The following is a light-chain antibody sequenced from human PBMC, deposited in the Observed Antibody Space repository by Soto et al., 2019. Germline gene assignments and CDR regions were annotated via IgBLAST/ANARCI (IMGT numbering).Light chain of an antibody. J-gene: IGKJ4*02. V-gene: IGKV1-33*01. CDR2: DAS. CDR3: QQYDKRPIT. CDR1: QDISNY. Sequence: DIQMTQSPSSLSASLGDRVTITCQASQDISNYLNWYQQKPGKAPKLLIYDASNLATGVPSRFSGSGSGTDFTVTIISLRPEDIATYYCQQYDKRPITFAGGTKVEIK.